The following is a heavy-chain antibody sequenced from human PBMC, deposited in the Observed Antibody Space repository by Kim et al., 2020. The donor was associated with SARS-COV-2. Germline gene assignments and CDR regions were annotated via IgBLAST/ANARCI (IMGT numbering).Heavy chain of an antibody. CDR2: IDKSGTDT. V-gene: IGHV3-23*05. Sequence: GGSLRLSCAASGFTFSSYGMDWVRQAPGKGLEWVTAIDKSGTDTFYADSVKGRFTISRDNSNNMLYLQMNSLRGDDTALYYCAKEMGASLPFDYWGQGILVTVSS. CDR1: GFTFSSYG. J-gene: IGHJ4*02. D-gene: IGHD3-16*01. CDR3: AKEMGASLPFDY.